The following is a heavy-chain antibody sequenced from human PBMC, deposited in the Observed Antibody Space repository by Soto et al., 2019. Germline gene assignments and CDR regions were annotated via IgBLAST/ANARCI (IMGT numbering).Heavy chain of an antibody. D-gene: IGHD6-19*01. Sequence: QVQLVESGGGVVQPGRSLRLLCEGSGFTFSRYGMHWVRQAPGMGLEWVAVVSHDGLAQYYGYSVKGRFTIARDNSKNTLYLQMNNLRTEDKAIYYCAKETIAVGGPNYFDYWGQGTLVTVSS. V-gene: IGHV3-30*18. CDR3: AKETIAVGGPNYFDY. CDR1: GFTFSRYG. J-gene: IGHJ4*02. CDR2: VSHDGLAQ.